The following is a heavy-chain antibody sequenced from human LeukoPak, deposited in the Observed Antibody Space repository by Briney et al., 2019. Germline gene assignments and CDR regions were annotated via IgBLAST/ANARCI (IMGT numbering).Heavy chain of an antibody. Sequence: PGGSLRLSCAASGFTFSSYAMSWVRQAPGKGLEWVSSISSSSSYIYYADSVKGRFTISRDNAKNSLYLQMNSLRAEDTAVYYCARDRQRYFDYWGQGTLVTVSS. J-gene: IGHJ4*02. D-gene: IGHD6-6*01. CDR2: ISSSSSYI. V-gene: IGHV3-21*01. CDR3: ARDRQRYFDY. CDR1: GFTFSSYA.